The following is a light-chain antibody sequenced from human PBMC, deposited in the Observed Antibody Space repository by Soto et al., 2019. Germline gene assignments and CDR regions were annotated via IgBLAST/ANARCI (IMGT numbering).Light chain of an antibody. CDR1: QSISSY. Sequence: DIQMTQSPSSLCASVGDRVTITCRASQSISSYLNLYQQKPGKAPKLLIYAASSLQSGVPSRFSGSGSGTDFTLTISSLQPEDFATYYCQQSYSTPQTFGQGTKV. CDR2: AAS. J-gene: IGKJ1*01. V-gene: IGKV1-39*01. CDR3: QQSYSTPQT.